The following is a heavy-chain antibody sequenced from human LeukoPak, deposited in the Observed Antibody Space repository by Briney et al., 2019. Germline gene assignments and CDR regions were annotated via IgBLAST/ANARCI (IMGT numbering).Heavy chain of an antibody. CDR1: GFAFSSHA. D-gene: IGHD2-2*01. J-gene: IGHJ4*02. V-gene: IGHV3-23*01. CDR2: ISGGDETT. Sequence: GGSLRLSCAASGFAFSSHAMSWVRQAPGKGLEWVSAISGGDETTWYADSVKGRFIMSRDNSRNMLHLQMNSLRAEDTAVYYCAKDRIGFYQPYDYWGQGTLVTVSS. CDR3: AKDRIGFYQPYDY.